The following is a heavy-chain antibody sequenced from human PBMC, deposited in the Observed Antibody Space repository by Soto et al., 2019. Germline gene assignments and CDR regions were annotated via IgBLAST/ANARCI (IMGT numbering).Heavy chain of an antibody. D-gene: IGHD3-22*01. CDR3: AKDGRYYYDSSGYYPPNYYYYGMDV. CDR1: GFTFSSYG. V-gene: IGHV3-30*18. J-gene: IGHJ6*02. Sequence: GESLKISCAASGFTFSSYGMHWVRQAPGKGLEWVAVISYDGSNKYYADSVKGRFTISRDNSKNTLYLQMNSLRAEDTAVYYCAKDGRYYYDSSGYYPPNYYYYGMDVWGQGTTVTSP. CDR2: ISYDGSNK.